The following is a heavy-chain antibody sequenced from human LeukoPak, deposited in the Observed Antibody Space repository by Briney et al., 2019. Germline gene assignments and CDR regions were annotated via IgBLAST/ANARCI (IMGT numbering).Heavy chain of an antibody. V-gene: IGHV3-7*01. CDR3: ARRGGSSSRRSPIDY. CDR1: GFTFSDYW. J-gene: IGHJ4*02. D-gene: IGHD6-6*01. Sequence: GGFLRPSCTASGFTFSDYWMTWVRQAPGKGPEWVANIKQDGSQRYYVDSVRGRFTISRDNAKNSLFLQMNGLRAEDTAVYYCARRGGSSSRRSPIDYWGQGTLVTVSS. CDR2: IKQDGSQR.